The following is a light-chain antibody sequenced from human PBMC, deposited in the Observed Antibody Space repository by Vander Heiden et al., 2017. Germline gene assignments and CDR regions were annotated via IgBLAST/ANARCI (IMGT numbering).Light chain of an antibody. Sequence: DTQMTQSPSSLSASVGDKITITCQASLDITNYLNWYQQKPGKAPKLLIYDASNLETGVPSRFSGSGSGTHFTFTISSLQPEDFATYYCQQYDYLPPTFGQGTRLEIK. CDR1: LDITNY. V-gene: IGKV1-33*01. CDR2: DAS. CDR3: QQYDYLPPT. J-gene: IGKJ5*01.